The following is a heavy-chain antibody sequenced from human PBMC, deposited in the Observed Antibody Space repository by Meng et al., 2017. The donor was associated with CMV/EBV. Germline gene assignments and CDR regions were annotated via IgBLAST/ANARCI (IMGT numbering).Heavy chain of an antibody. CDR2: INPNSGGT. Sequence: ASVKVSCKASGGTFSSYAISWVRQAPGQGLEWMGWINPNSGGTNYAQKFQGRVTMTRDTSISTAYMELSRLSSDDTAVYYCARNWRDGHTLDPFNIWGQGTMVTVSS. CDR1: GGTFSSYA. D-gene: IGHD5-24*01. J-gene: IGHJ3*02. V-gene: IGHV1-2*02. CDR3: ARNWRDGHTLDPFNI.